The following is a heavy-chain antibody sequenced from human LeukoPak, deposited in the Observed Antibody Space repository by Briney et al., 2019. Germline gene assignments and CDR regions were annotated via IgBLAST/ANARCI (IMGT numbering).Heavy chain of an antibody. D-gene: IGHD5-18*01. CDR3: AKVTDTAMVNDY. V-gene: IGHV3-48*01. CDR1: GFTFSSYS. Sequence: GGSLRLSCAASGFTFSSYSMNWVRQAPGKGLEWVSYISSSSSTIYYADSVKGRFTISRDNSKNTLYLQMNSLRAEDTAVYYCAKVTDTAMVNDYWGQGTLVTVSS. CDR2: ISSSSSTI. J-gene: IGHJ4*02.